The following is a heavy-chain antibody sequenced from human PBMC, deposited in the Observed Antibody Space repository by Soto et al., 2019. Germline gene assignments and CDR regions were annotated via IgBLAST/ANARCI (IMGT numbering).Heavy chain of an antibody. V-gene: IGHV3-23*01. Sequence: GXLRLSCATSGFXFSSYALIWVRHAPGKGLELVSAIIGSGGSTYYADSVKVRFTISRDNSKNTLYLKMNSLRAEYTAVYYCAHLRAGDAFDIWGQGTMATVS. CDR1: GFXFSSYA. CDR3: AHLRAGDAFDI. CDR2: IIGSGGST. J-gene: IGHJ3*02.